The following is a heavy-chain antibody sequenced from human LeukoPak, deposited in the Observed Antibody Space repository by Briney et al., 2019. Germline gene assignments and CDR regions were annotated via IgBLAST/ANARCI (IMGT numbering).Heavy chain of an antibody. V-gene: IGHV3-48*01. Sequence: GGSLRLSCAAYGFTFSSYSMNLVRQAPGKGLEWVSYISSSSSTIYYADSVKGRFTISRDNAKNSLYLQMNSLRAEDTAVYYCAREGTNSGWYDPYYFDYWGQGTLVTVSS. CDR3: AREGTNSGWYDPYYFDY. D-gene: IGHD6-19*01. J-gene: IGHJ4*02. CDR2: ISSSSSTI. CDR1: GFTFSSYS.